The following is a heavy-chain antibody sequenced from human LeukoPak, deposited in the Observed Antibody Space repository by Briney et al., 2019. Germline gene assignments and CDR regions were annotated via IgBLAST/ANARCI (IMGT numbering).Heavy chain of an antibody. Sequence: ASVKVSCKASGYTFTGYYMHWLRQAPGQGLEWMGWINPNSGGTNYAQKFQGRVTMTRDTSISTAYMELSRLRSDDTAVYYCARGYCSSTSCYFWFDPWGQGTLVTVSS. CDR2: INPNSGGT. V-gene: IGHV1-2*02. J-gene: IGHJ5*02. CDR1: GYTFTGYY. D-gene: IGHD2-2*01. CDR3: ARGYCSSTSCYFWFDP.